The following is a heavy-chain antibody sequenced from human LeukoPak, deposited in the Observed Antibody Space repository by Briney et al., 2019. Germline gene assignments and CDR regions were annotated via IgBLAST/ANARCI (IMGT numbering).Heavy chain of an antibody. V-gene: IGHV4-61*02. CDR2: VHSSGDI. CDR3: ARGSSPKDGVFFDY. D-gene: IGHD4-17*01. CDR1: GVSITSGSYY. J-gene: IGHJ4*02. Sequence: SGTLSLTCSVSGVSITSGSYYWGWIRQSAGKGLEWIGRVHSSGDIYHNAAFRSRAAVSGDASKNQFSLQLASVTAADTAVYYCARGSSPKDGVFFDYWGQGALITVSS.